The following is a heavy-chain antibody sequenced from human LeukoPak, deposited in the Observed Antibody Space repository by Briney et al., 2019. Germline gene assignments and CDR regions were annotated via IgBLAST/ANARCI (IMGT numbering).Heavy chain of an antibody. CDR1: GGSLISSSDL. J-gene: IGHJ4*02. V-gene: IGHV4-39*07. D-gene: IGHD3-22*01. CDR2: IYYSGST. Sequence: SETLSLTCTVSGGSLISSSDLWVWIRQPPGKGLEWIGGIYYSGSTYYNPSLKSRVTISVDTSKNQFSLKLSSVTAADTAVYYCARATTVEYYYDSSGYLYWGQGTLVTVSS. CDR3: ARATTVEYYYDSSGYLY.